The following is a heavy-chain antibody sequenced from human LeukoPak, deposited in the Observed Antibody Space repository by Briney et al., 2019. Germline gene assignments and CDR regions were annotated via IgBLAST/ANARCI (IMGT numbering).Heavy chain of an antibody. J-gene: IGHJ6*02. Sequence: PGGSLRLSCAASGFSFGEYVMHWVRQVPGRGLEWVSGICRDSANIGYADSVRGRFTISRDNSKNSLYLQMNSLTSEDTALYYCARDFCTACFYYFYGMDVWGRGTTVTVSS. V-gene: IGHV3-9*01. CDR3: ARDFCTACFYYFYGMDV. CDR1: GFSFGEYV. CDR2: ICRDSANI. D-gene: IGHD2-8*01.